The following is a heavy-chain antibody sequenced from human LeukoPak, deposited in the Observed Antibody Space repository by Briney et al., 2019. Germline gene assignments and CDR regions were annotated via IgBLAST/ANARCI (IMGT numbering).Heavy chain of an antibody. CDR3: ARSGSPHDAFDI. V-gene: IGHV3-53*01. D-gene: IGHD1-26*01. Sequence: GGSLRLSCAASGFTVSSNYMSWVRQAPGKGLEWVSVIYSDGSTYYADSVKGRFTISRDNAKNSLYLQMNSLRAEDTAVYYCARSGSPHDAFDIWGQGTMVTVSS. CDR1: GFTVSSNY. J-gene: IGHJ3*02. CDR2: IYSDGST.